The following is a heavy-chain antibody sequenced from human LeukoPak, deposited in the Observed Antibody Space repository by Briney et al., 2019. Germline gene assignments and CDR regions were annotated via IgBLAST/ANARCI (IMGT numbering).Heavy chain of an antibody. CDR1: GLTFSKYS. J-gene: IGHJ4*02. Sequence: PGGSLRLSCAASGLTFSKYSMTWVRQAPGKGLEWVSFIDTSSSIMYYTDSVKGRFTISRDNSKNTLYLQMNSLRAEDTAVYYCARVGYSSSWYYFDYWGQGTLVTVSS. D-gene: IGHD6-13*01. V-gene: IGHV3-48*01. CDR3: ARVGYSSSWYYFDY. CDR2: IDTSSSIM.